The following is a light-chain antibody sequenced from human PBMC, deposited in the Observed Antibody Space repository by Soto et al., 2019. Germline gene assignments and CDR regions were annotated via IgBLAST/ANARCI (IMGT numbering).Light chain of an antibody. CDR2: SAS. CDR3: QQTHSFPIT. V-gene: IGKV1-12*01. Sequence: DIQLPPSPSSLSASVVDSVSITCRASQGISNWLAWYRQKPGKAPDLLISSASSLQSGVPSRFSGSGSGTDFTLTISSLQPEDFAIYYCQQTHSFPITFGQGTRLEIK. J-gene: IGKJ5*01. CDR1: QGISNW.